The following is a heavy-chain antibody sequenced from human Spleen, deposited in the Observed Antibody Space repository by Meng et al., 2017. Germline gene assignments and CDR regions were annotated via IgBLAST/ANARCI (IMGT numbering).Heavy chain of an antibody. D-gene: IGHD3-10*01. CDR3: ARGTPGRSYYDY. CDR1: DYTFTGYG. CDR2: LGAHDGDT. V-gene: IGHV1-18*01. J-gene: IGHJ4*02. Sequence: QVQPVQSGPEGKKPGASVKVSCKASDYTFTGYGVSWVRQAPGQGLEWMAWLGAHDGDTSHAPKFQGRVTVSADRPTATAYMELRSLRSDDTAVYYCARGTPGRSYYDYWGQGTLVTVSS.